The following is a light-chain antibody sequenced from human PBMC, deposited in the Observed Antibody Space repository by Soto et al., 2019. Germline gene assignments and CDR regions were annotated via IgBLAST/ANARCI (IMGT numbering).Light chain of an antibody. J-gene: IGLJ1*01. Sequence: SVLTQPASVSGSLGQSITISCNGTSSDVGAYNYVSWYQQQPGKAPKLMISEVSNRPSGVSNRFSGSKSGNTASLIISGLQAEDEADYYCCSFTSITPYDFGNGTTVTV. V-gene: IGLV2-14*01. CDR1: SSDVGAYNY. CDR3: CSFTSITPYD. CDR2: EVS.